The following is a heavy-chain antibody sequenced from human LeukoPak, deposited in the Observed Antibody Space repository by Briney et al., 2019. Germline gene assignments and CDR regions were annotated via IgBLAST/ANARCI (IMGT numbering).Heavy chain of an antibody. CDR2: ISYDGSNK. V-gene: IGHV3-30*04. CDR1: GFTFSSYA. CDR3: ARPAYSYPLAFGFFDY. Sequence: GGSLRLSCAASGFTFSSYAMHWVRQAPGKGLEWVAVISYDGSNKYYADSVKGRFTLSRDNSKNTLYLQMNSLKPEDTAVYYCARPAYSYPLAFGFFDYWGQGALVTVSS. J-gene: IGHJ4*02. D-gene: IGHD5-18*01.